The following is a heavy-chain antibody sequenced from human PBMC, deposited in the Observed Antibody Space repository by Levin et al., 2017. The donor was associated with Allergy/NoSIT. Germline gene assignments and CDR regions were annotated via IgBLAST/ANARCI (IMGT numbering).Heavy chain of an antibody. J-gene: IGHJ4*02. CDR3: ARMNTVIGGARSFDY. CDR1: GGSISSDAYY. Sequence: SCTVSGGSISSDAYYWTWIRQYSGEGLEWIGYIYYSGSTYYNLSLKSRVTMSVDTSKNQFSLKLSSVTAADTAVYYCARMNTVIGGARSFDYWGQGTLVTVSS. V-gene: IGHV4-31*03. CDR2: IYYSGST. D-gene: IGHD4-17*01.